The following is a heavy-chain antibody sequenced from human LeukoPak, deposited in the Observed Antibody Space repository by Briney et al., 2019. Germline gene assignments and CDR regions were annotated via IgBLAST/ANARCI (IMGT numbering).Heavy chain of an antibody. J-gene: IGHJ4*02. D-gene: IGHD2-21*01. Sequence: GGYLRLSCAASGFTFSSYAMSWVRQAPGKGLEWVSAISGSGDTTYYADSVKGRFAISRDNSKNTLYLQMNSLRAEDTAVYYCAKRLVADDWGQGTLVTVSS. CDR1: GFTFSSYA. CDR3: AKRLVADD. V-gene: IGHV3-23*01. CDR2: ISGSGDTT.